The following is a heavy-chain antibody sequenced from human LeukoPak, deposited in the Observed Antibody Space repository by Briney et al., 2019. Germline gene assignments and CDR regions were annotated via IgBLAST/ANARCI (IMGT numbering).Heavy chain of an antibody. CDR3: ARGTSTGWYPPFDY. J-gene: IGHJ4*02. V-gene: IGHV1-2*02. CDR2: INPNSGGT. Sequence: ASVKVSCKASGYSFTSYYMHWVRQAPGQGLEWMGWINPNSGGTNFAQKFQGRVTMTRDTSISTAYMELGRLRSDDTAVYYCARGTSTGWYPPFDYWGQGTLVTVSS. D-gene: IGHD6-19*01. CDR1: GYSFTSYY.